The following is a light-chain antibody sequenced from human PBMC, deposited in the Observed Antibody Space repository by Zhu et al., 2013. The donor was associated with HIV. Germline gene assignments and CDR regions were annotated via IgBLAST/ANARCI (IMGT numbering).Light chain of an antibody. CDR3: QAWDSRTAV. J-gene: IGLJ2*01. CDR1: KLGYKY. CDR2: QDN. Sequence: VLTQPPSVSVSPGQTASITCSGDKLGYKYACWYQQKPGQSPVVVIYQDNKRSSGIPERFSGSNSGNTATLTISGTQAMDEADYYCQAWDSRTAVFGGGTKLTVL. V-gene: IGLV3-1*01.